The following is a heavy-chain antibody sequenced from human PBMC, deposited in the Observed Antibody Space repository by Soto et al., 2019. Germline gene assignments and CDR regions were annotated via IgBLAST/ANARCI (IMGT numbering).Heavy chain of an antibody. V-gene: IGHV4-4*02. CDR1: GASISSSNW. D-gene: IGHD1-26*01. CDR3: ARVSGSYYYVMDV. CDR2: IYHSGST. J-gene: IGHJ6*02. Sequence: QVQLQESGPGLVKPSGTLSLTCAVSGASISSSNWWSWVRQPPGKGLEWIGEIYHSGSTNYNPSLKSRVTISVDKSKNQFSLKLSSVPAAATAVYYCARVSGSYYYVMDVWGQGTTVTVSS.